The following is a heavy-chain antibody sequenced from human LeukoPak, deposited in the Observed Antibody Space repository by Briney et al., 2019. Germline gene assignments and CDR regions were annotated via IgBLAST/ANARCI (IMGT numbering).Heavy chain of an antibody. CDR1: GYTFTSYG. CDR3: ARRGVPAATNYFDY. V-gene: IGHV1-18*04. CDR2: FSAYNGNT. Sequence: GASVKVSCKASGYTFTSYGITWVRQAPGQGLGWMGWFSAYNGNTKYAQQLQGRVTMTTDTSTSTTYMELRSLRSDDTAVYYCARRGVPAATNYFDYWGQGTLVTVSS. D-gene: IGHD2-2*01. J-gene: IGHJ4*02.